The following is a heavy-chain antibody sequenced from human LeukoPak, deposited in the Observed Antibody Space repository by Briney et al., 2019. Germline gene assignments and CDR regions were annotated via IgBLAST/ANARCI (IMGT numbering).Heavy chain of an antibody. CDR3: ATNTYYYDSSGSWFDP. D-gene: IGHD3-22*01. CDR2: ISTYSGNT. CDR1: GYTFTKNG. Sequence: SVKLSCKASGYTFTKNGISWVRQAPGQGLEWMGWISTYSGNTNYAQNFLGRVTMTTDTSTSTAYMELRSLRSDDTAVYYCATNTYYYDSSGSWFDPWGQGTLVTVSS. V-gene: IGHV1-18*01. J-gene: IGHJ5*02.